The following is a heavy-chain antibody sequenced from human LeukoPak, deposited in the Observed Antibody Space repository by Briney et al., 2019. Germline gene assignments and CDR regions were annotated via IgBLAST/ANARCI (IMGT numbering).Heavy chain of an antibody. V-gene: IGHV4-59*08. CDR3: ARVEMATIWAFDY. CDR2: IYYSGST. D-gene: IGHD5-24*01. Sequence: SETLPLTCTVSGGSISSYYWSWIRQPPGKGLEWIGYIYYSGSTNYNPSLKSRVTISVDTSKNQFSLKLSSVTAADTAVYYCARVEMATIWAFDYWGQETLVTVSS. CDR1: GGSISSYY. J-gene: IGHJ4*02.